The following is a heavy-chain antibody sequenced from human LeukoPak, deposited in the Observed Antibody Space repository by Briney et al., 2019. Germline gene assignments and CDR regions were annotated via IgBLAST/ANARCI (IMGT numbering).Heavy chain of an antibody. CDR2: ISYDGGNT. V-gene: IGHV3-30-3*01. CDR3: AKGGRFGESDYYGMDV. J-gene: IGHJ6*02. CDR1: GFTFSSNA. D-gene: IGHD3-10*01. Sequence: GGSLRLSCAASGFTFSSNAIHRVRQAPGKGLEWVAEISYDGGNTYYADSVKGRFTISRDNSKNSLYLQMNSLRTEDTALYYCAKGGRFGESDYYGMDVWGQGTTVTVSS.